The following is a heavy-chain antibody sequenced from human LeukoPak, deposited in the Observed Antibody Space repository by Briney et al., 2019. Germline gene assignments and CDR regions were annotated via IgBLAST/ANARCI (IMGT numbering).Heavy chain of an antibody. V-gene: IGHV4-59*01. Sequence: PSETLSLTCTVSGGSISSYYWSWIRQPPGKGLEWIGYIYYGGSTNCNPSLKSRVTISVDTSKNQFSLKLSSVTAADTAVYYCARGKVCSSGWYWDYWGQGTLVTVSS. D-gene: IGHD6-19*01. CDR1: GGSISSYY. CDR2: IYYGGST. J-gene: IGHJ4*02. CDR3: ARGKVCSSGWYWDY.